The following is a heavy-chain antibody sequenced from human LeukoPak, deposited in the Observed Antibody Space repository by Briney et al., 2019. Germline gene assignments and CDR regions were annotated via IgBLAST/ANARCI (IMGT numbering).Heavy chain of an antibody. D-gene: IGHD3-22*01. CDR1: GYTFTGYY. CDR2: INPNSGGT. CDR3: ARDYYDSSGSNGGWFDP. Sequence: ASVKVSCKASGYTFTGYYMHWVRQAPGQGLEWMGWINPNSGGTNYAQKFQGRVTMTRNTSISTAYMELSSLRSEDTAVYYCARDYYDSSGSNGGWFDPWGQGTLVTVSS. V-gene: IGHV1-2*02. J-gene: IGHJ5*02.